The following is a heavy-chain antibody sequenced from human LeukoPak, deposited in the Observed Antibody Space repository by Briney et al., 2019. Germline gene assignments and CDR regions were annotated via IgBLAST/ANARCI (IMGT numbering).Heavy chain of an antibody. V-gene: IGHV3-23*01. D-gene: IGHD6-13*01. Sequence: GGSLRLSCAASGFTFSSNAMTWVRQAPGKGLEWVASIKNNGATTYYADSVKGRFTISRDNSKNTLYLQMNSLRAEDTAVYYCASSYSSSWYAGLDYWGQGTLVTVSS. CDR3: ASSYSSSWYAGLDY. CDR1: GFTFSSNA. J-gene: IGHJ4*02. CDR2: IKNNGATT.